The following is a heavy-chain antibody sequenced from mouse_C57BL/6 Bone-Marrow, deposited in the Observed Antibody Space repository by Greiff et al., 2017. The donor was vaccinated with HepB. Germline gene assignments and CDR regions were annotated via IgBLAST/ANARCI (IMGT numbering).Heavy chain of an antibody. D-gene: IGHD1-1*01. CDR3: ARWITTVVAWYFDV. CDR2: INPNNGGT. Sequence: EVQLQQSGPELVKPGASVKISCKASGYTFTDYYMNWVKQSHGKSLEWIGDINPNNGGTSYNQKFKGKATLTVDKSSSTAYMELRSLTSEDSAVYYCARWITTVVAWYFDVWGTGTTVTVSS. V-gene: IGHV1-26*01. CDR1: GYTFTDYY. J-gene: IGHJ1*03.